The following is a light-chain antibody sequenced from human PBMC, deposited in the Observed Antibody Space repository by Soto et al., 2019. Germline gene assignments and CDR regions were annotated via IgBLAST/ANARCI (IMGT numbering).Light chain of an antibody. J-gene: IGKJ1*01. Sequence: IQMTQSPSTLSASVGDGVTITCRASQSISSYLAWYQQKPGKAPKLLIYAASTLQSGVPPRFSGSGSGTDFTLTISCLQSEDFATYYCQQYYSYPKAFGQGTKVDIK. CDR2: AAS. CDR3: QQYYSYPKA. CDR1: QSISSY. V-gene: IGKV1-8*01.